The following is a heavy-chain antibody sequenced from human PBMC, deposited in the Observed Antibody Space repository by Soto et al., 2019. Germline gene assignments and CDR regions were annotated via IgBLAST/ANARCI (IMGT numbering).Heavy chain of an antibody. Sequence: SETLSLTCTVSGGSISSGDYYWSWIRQPPGKGPEWIGYIYYSGSTYYNPSLKSRVTISVDTSKNQFSLKLSSVTAADTAVYYCARERLFASNWFDPWGQGXLVTVSS. V-gene: IGHV4-30-4*01. CDR2: IYYSGST. CDR3: ARERLFASNWFDP. J-gene: IGHJ5*02. CDR1: GGSISSGDYY.